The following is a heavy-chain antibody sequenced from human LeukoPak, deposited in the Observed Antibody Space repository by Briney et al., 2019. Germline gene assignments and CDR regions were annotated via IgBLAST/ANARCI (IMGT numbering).Heavy chain of an antibody. J-gene: IGHJ4*02. V-gene: IGHV4-61*02. Sequence: PSQTLSLTCTVSGGSISSGSYYWSWIRQPAGKGLEWIGRIYTSGSTNYNPSLKSRATISVDTSKNQFSLKLSSVTAADTAVYYCARGVRSGMVANYFDYWGQGTLVTVSS. D-gene: IGHD5-12*01. CDR3: ARGVRSGMVANYFDY. CDR2: IYTSGST. CDR1: GGSISSGSYY.